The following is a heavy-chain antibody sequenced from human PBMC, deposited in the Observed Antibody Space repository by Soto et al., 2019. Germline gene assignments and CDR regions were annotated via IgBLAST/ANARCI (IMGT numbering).Heavy chain of an antibody. CDR2: IRRKANSYTT. Sequence: EVQLVESGGGLVQPGGSLRLSCAASGLIFSDYHMDWVRQAPGKGLEWVGRIRRKANSYTTEYAASVKGRFTISRDVSKNSLYLQMNSLKSDDTAVYYCAMLGGWSGGSSGMDVWGQGTTVTVSS. CDR3: AMLGGWSGGSSGMDV. J-gene: IGHJ6*02. D-gene: IGHD6-19*01. V-gene: IGHV3-72*01. CDR1: GLIFSDYH.